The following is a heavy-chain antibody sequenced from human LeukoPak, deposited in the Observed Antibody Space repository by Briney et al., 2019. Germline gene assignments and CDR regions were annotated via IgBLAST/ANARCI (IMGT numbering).Heavy chain of an antibody. CDR2: IYYSGST. V-gene: IGHV4-30-4*01. Sequence: SETLSLTCTVSSGSISSGDYYWSWVRQPPGKGLEWIGYIYYSGSTYYNPSLKSRVTISVDTSKNQFSLKLSSVTAADTAVYYCARAPKFGRNYFDSSGYYFFDYWGQGTLVTVSS. D-gene: IGHD3-22*01. CDR3: ARAPKFGRNYFDSSGYYFFDY. CDR1: SGSISSGDYY. J-gene: IGHJ4*02.